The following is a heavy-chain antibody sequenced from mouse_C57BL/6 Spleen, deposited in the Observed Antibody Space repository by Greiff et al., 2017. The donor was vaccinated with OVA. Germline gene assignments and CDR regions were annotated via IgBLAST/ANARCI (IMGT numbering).Heavy chain of an antibody. V-gene: IGHV1-76*01. CDR2: LYPGSGNT. CDR3: AREGYYEGYFDV. J-gene: IGHJ1*03. Sequence: QVQLQQSGAELVRPGASVKLSCKASGYTFTDYYINWVKQRPGQGLEWIARLYPGSGNTYYNEKFKGKATLTAEKSSSTAYMQLSSLTSEDSAVYFFAREGYYEGYFDVGGTGTTVTVSS. D-gene: IGHD2-3*01. CDR1: GYTFTDYY.